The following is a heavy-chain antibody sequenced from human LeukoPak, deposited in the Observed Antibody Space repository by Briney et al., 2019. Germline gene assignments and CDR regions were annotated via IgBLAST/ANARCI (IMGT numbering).Heavy chain of an antibody. Sequence: ASVKVSCKASGYTFTSYYMHWVRQAPGQRLEWMGIINPSGGSTSYAQKFQGRVTMTRDTSTSTVYMELSSLRSEDTAVYYCARDLYKGVHGWVKVATSDYWGQGTLVTVSS. CDR1: GYTFTSYY. CDR2: INPSGGST. V-gene: IGHV1-46*01. D-gene: IGHD5-12*01. CDR3: ARDLYKGVHGWVKVATSDY. J-gene: IGHJ4*02.